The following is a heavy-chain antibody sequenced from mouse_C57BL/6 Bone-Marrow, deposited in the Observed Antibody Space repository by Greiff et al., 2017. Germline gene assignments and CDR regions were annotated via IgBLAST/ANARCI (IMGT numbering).Heavy chain of an antibody. V-gene: IGHV1-59*01. J-gene: IGHJ3*01. CDR2: IDPSDSST. CDR3: ARDTVRAWFAY. CDR1: GYTFTSYW. Sequence: QVQLQQPGAELVRPGTSVKLSCKASGYTFTSYWMHWVKQRPGQGLEWIGVIDPSDSSTNYNQKFKGKATLTVDTSSSTAYMQLCSLTSEDSAVYYCARDTVRAWFAYWGQGTLVTVSA.